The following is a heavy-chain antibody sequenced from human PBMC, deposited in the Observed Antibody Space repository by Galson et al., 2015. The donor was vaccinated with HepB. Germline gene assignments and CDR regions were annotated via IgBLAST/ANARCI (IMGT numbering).Heavy chain of an antibody. V-gene: IGHV3-33*08. CDR1: GFTFSSYS. CDR3: AGGTRRDAFDI. J-gene: IGHJ3*02. CDR2: IWYDGSNK. Sequence: SLRLSCAASGFTFSSYSMNWVRQAPGKGLEWVAVIWYDGSNKYYADSVKGRFTISRDNSKNTLYLQMNSLRAEDTAVYYCAGGTRRDAFDIWGQGTMVTVSS.